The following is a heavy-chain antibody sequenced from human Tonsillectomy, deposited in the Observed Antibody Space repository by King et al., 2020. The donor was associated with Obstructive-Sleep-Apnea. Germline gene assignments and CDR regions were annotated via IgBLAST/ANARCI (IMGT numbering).Heavy chain of an antibody. V-gene: IGHV4-4*02. CDR3: ASGNSTSPGY. CDR2: SYHSGST. Sequence: VQLQESGPGLVKPSGTLSLTCAVSGGSISSTNWWSWVRQPPGKGLEWIGESYHSGSTNYNPSLKNRVTISIDKSENQFTLKLTSMTAADTAVYYCASGNSTSPGYWGQGTLVTVSS. J-gene: IGHJ4*02. D-gene: IGHD2/OR15-2a*01. CDR1: GGSISSTNW.